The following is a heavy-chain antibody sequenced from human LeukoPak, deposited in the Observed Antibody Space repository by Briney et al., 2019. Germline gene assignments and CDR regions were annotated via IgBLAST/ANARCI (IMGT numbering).Heavy chain of an antibody. D-gene: IGHD6-19*01. Sequence: ASVNVSCKASGYTFTSYAISWVRQAPGQGLEWMGWISAYNGNTNYAQKLQDRVTMTTDTSTTTVYMELRSLRSDDTAVYYCARLYSSGWPLESMDVWGQGTTVTVSS. CDR3: ARLYSSGWPLESMDV. CDR2: ISAYNGNT. CDR1: GYTFTSYA. V-gene: IGHV1-18*01. J-gene: IGHJ6*02.